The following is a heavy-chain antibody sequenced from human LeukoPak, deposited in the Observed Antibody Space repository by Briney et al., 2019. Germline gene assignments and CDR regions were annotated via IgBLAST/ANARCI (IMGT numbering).Heavy chain of an antibody. CDR3: DEHGTVLRYCDWLPPPAGFDY. V-gene: IGHV4-39*01. CDR2: IYYSGST. Sequence: SETLSLTCTVSGGSISSSSYYWGWIRQPPGKGLEWIGSIYYSGSTYYNPSVKSRVTISVDTSKNQFSLKLSSVTAADTAVYYGDEHGTVLRYCDWLPPPAGFDYWGQGTLVTVSS. J-gene: IGHJ4*02. D-gene: IGHD3-9*01. CDR1: GGSISSSSYY.